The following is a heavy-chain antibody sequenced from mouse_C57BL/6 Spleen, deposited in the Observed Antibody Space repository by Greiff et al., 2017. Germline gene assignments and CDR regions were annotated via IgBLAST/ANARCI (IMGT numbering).Heavy chain of an antibody. J-gene: IGHJ2*01. V-gene: IGHV6-6*01. CDR1: GFTFSDAW. CDR2: IRNKANNHAT. Sequence: EVKVEESGGGLVQPGGSMKLSCAASGFTFSDAWMDWVRQSPEKGLEWVAEIRNKANNHATYYGESVKGRFTISRDDSKSSVYLQMNSLRAEDTGMYYCTRRTTVVATGFDYWGQGTTLTVSS. D-gene: IGHD1-1*01. CDR3: TRRTTVVATGFDY.